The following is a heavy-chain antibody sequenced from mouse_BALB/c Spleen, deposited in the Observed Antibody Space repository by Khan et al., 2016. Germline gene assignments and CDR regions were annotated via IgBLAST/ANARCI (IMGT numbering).Heavy chain of an antibody. J-gene: IGHJ2*01. CDR3: ASDYYGYDFDY. Sequence: EVQLQESGPELVKPGASVKMSCKASGYTFTNYVMHWVKQKPGQGLEWIGYINPYNTGTKYNEKFKGKATLTSDRSSSTAYMELSSLTSEDSAVYYCASDYYGYDFDYWGQGTTLTVSS. D-gene: IGHD2-2*01. CDR2: INPYNTGT. CDR1: GYTFTNYV. V-gene: IGHV1S136*01.